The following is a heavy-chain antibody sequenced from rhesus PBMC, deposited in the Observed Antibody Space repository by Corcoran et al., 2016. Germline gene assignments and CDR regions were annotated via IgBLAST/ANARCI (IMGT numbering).Heavy chain of an antibody. CDR3: ARESGGVLDV. Sequence: QVQLQESGPGLVKPSETLSLTCAVSGGSISGGYYWGWIRQHPGKGLEWIGNIYGNGSGTYYNPSLTSRVTIPKDPSKNQFSPTLSSVTAADTAVYYCARESGGVLDVWGRGVLVTVSS. CDR1: GGSISGGYY. J-gene: IGHJ5-2*02. V-gene: IGHV4S7*01. D-gene: IGHD1-44*01. CDR2: IYGNGSGT.